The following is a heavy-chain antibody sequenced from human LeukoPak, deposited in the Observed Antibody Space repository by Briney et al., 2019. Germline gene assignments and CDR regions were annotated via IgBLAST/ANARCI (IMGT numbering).Heavy chain of an antibody. Sequence: GGSLGLSCAASGFTFSDSGMHWVRQAPGKGLEWVAIISFDGSRRFYADSVRGRFTVSRDNSKNTLFLQMDSLSADDTGVYYCAKEGTDCGDYPYFFDYWGQGTLVTVSS. CDR2: ISFDGSRR. V-gene: IGHV3-30*18. CDR1: GFTFSDSG. J-gene: IGHJ4*02. D-gene: IGHD4-17*01. CDR3: AKEGTDCGDYPYFFDY.